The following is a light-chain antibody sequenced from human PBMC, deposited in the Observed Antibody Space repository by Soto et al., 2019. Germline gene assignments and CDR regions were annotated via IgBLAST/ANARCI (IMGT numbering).Light chain of an antibody. J-gene: IGKJ1*01. CDR1: RGISDY. CDR2: ASS. CDR3: QKYNIAPPT. V-gene: IGKV1-27*01. Sequence: DVQMTQSPSSLSASLGDRVTITCRASRGISDYLAWYQQKPGKVPKLLIFASSTLQSGVPSRFSGSGSVTDFTLTISNLKHEDVATYYCQKYNIAPPTFGPGTKVDIK.